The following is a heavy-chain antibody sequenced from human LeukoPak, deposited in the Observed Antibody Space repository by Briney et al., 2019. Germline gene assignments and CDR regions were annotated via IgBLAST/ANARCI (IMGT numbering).Heavy chain of an antibody. Sequence: ASVQVSCQASGYTFTSYDINWVRQATGQGLEWMGWMNPNNGNTGYAQKFQGRVTITADESTSTAYMELSSLRSEDTAVYYCAIPLSGYDYHTDYWGQGTLVTVSS. CDR3: AIPLSGYDYHTDY. V-gene: IGHV1-8*01. D-gene: IGHD5-12*01. CDR2: MNPNNGNT. J-gene: IGHJ4*02. CDR1: GYTFTSYD.